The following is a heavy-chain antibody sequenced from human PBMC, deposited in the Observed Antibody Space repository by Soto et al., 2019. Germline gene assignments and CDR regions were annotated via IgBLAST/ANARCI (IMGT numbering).Heavy chain of an antibody. CDR2: IYYSGST. J-gene: IGHJ4*02. CDR1: GGSISSGGYY. Sequence: VQLQESGPGLVKPSQTLSLTCTVSGGSISSGGYYWSWIRQHPGKGLEWIGYIYYSGSTYYNPSLKSRVTISVDTSKYQFSLKLSSVTGADTAVYYCARVGSRDSRGRDGYKDYFDYWGQGTLVTVSS. V-gene: IGHV4-31*03. D-gene: IGHD5-12*01. CDR3: ARVGSRDSRGRDGYKDYFDY.